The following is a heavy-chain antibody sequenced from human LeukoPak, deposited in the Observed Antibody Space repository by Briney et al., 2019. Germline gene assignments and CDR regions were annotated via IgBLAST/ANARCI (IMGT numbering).Heavy chain of an antibody. V-gene: IGHV4-34*01. Sequence: SETLSLTCAVYGGSFSGYYWSWIRQPPGKGLEWIGEINHSGSTNYNPSLKSRVTISVDTSKNQFSLKLSSVTAAGTAVYYCARGAHYYYGSGSYYNNRGRYYYYGMDVWGQGTTVTVSS. CDR3: ARGAHYYYGSGSYYNNRGRYYYYGMDV. CDR2: INHSGST. CDR1: GGSFSGYY. D-gene: IGHD3-10*01. J-gene: IGHJ6*02.